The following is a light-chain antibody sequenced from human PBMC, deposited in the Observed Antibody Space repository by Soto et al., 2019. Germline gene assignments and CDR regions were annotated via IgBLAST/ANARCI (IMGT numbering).Light chain of an antibody. J-gene: IGLJ1*01. V-gene: IGLV2-8*01. CDR1: SSDVGGYNY. CDR2: EVI. Sequence: QSALTQPPSASGSPGQSVTISCTGTSSDVGGYNYVSWYQQHPGKAPKLMIYEVIKRPSGVPDRFSGSKSGNTASLTVSGLQAEDEADYYCCSYAGSYYYVFGTGTKVTVL. CDR3: CSYAGSYYYV.